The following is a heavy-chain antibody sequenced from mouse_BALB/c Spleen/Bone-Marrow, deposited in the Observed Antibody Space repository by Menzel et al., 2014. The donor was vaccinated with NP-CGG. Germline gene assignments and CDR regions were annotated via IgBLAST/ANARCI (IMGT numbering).Heavy chain of an antibody. CDR3: ARFDYYRDYFDY. V-gene: IGHV1-9*01. CDR1: GYTFSSYW. CDR2: ILPGSGST. Sequence: QVQLKQSGAELMKPGASVKISCKATGYTFSSYWIEWVKQRPGHGLEWIGEILPGSGSTNYNEKFKGKATFTADTSSNTAYMQLSSLTSEDSAVYYCARFDYYRDYFDYGGQGTTLTVSS. D-gene: IGHD1-1*01. J-gene: IGHJ2*01.